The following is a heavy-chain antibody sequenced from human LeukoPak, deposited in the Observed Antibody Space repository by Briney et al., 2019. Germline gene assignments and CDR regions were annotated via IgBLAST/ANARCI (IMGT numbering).Heavy chain of an antibody. CDR2: ISGIGDSK. CDR1: GSSFSTSA. J-gene: IGHJ4*02. Sequence: GGSLRLSWVPSGSSFSTSATTWVRHAPGEGLEWVSGISGIGDSKYYSNSVKGRFTISRDNSKDTLYLQMNSLRVEDTALYFCAKDMVMRRIAAALPGDSWGQGVLVAVSS. V-gene: IGHV3-23*01. CDR3: AKDMVMRRIAAALPGDS. D-gene: IGHD6-13*01.